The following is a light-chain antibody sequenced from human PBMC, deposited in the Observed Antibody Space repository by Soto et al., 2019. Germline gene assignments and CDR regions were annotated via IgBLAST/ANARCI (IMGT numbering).Light chain of an antibody. CDR2: EVT. CDR1: SGDIGSYNR. CDR3: SSYTYINTRACV. Sequence: QSALTQPASVSGSPGQSITISCTGTSGDIGSYNRVSWYQQHPGKAPKLIIYEVTDRPSGVSNRFSGSKSGNTASLTISGLQAEDEAEYYCSSYTYINTRACVFGTGTTLTVL. J-gene: IGLJ1*01. V-gene: IGLV2-14*01.